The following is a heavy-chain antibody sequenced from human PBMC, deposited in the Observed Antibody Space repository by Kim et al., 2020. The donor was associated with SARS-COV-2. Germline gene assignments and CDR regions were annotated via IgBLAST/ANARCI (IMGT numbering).Heavy chain of an antibody. Sequence: GGSLRLSCAASGFTFDDYAMHWVRQAPGKGLEWVSLISWDGGSTYYADSVKGRFTISRDNSKNSLYLQMNSLRAEDTALYYCAKDEYDSSGYYSHWGQGTLVTVSS. CDR3: AKDEYDSSGYYSH. CDR2: ISWDGGST. D-gene: IGHD3-22*01. J-gene: IGHJ4*02. CDR1: GFTFDDYA. V-gene: IGHV3-43D*03.